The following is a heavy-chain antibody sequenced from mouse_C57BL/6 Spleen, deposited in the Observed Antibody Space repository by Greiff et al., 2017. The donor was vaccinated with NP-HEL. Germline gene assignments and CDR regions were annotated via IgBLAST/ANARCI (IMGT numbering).Heavy chain of an antibody. J-gene: IGHJ4*01. CDR1: GYTFTSYW. V-gene: IGHV1-55*01. D-gene: IGHD2-2*01. CDR2: IYPGSGST. CDR3: ARTVTTRAMDY. Sequence: QVQLQQPGAELVKPGASVKMSCKASGYTFTSYWITWVKQRPGQGLEWIGDIYPGSGSTNYNEKFKSKATLTVDTSSSTVYMQLSSLTSEDSAVYYCARTVTTRAMDYWGQGTSVTVSS.